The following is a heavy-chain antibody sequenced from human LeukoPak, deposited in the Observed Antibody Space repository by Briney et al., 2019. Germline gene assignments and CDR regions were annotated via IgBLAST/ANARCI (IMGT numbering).Heavy chain of an antibody. J-gene: IGHJ3*02. V-gene: IGHV3-23*01. CDR3: AKDGSGWYIDAFDI. Sequence: PGGSLRLSCAASGFTFSSYAMSWVRQVPGKGLEWVSVISGSGDNTYYADSVKGRFTVSRDNAKNSLYLQMDSLRAEDTAVYYCAKDGSGWYIDAFDIWGQGTMVTVSS. CDR2: ISGSGDNT. D-gene: IGHD6-19*01. CDR1: GFTFSSYA.